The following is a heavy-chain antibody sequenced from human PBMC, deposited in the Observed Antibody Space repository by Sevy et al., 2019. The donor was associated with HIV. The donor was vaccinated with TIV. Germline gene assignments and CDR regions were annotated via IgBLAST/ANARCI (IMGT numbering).Heavy chain of an antibody. CDR1: GFTFSSYS. Sequence: GSLRLSCAASGFTFSSYSMNWVRQAPGKGLEWVSSISSSSSYIYYADSVKGRFTISRDNAKHFLYLQMNSLRAEDTAVYYCARAYTSFSSGWYKDYYGMDVWGQGTTVTVSS. J-gene: IGHJ6*02. CDR2: ISSSSSYI. CDR3: ARAYTSFSSGWYKDYYGMDV. V-gene: IGHV3-21*01. D-gene: IGHD6-19*01.